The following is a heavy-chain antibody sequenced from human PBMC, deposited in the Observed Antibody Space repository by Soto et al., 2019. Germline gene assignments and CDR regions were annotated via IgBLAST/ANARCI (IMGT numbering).Heavy chain of an antibody. CDR3: ARVYRITMVRGELSEY. CDR2: ISAYNGNT. CDR1: GYTFTSYG. V-gene: IGHV1-18*01. Sequence: QVQLVQSGAEVKKPGASVKVSCKASGYTFTSYGISWVRQAPGQGLEWMGWISAYNGNTNYAQKLQGRVTMPTDTSPSTAYMGLRSLRSDDTAVYYCARVYRITMVRGELSEYWGQGTLVTVSS. D-gene: IGHD3-10*01. J-gene: IGHJ4*02.